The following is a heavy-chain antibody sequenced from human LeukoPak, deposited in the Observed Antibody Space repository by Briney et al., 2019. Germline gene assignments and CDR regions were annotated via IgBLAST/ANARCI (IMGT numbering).Heavy chain of an antibody. J-gene: IGHJ4*02. CDR1: GGTFSSYA. V-gene: IGHV1-69*13. CDR3: ARGGKTYYYDSSGYYYFDY. Sequence: SVKVSCKASGGTFSSYAISWVRQAPVQGLEWMGGIIPIFGTANYAQKFQGRVTITADESTSTAYMELSSLRSEDTAVYYCARGGKTYYYDSSGYYYFDYWGQGTLVTVSS. D-gene: IGHD3-22*01. CDR2: IIPIFGTA.